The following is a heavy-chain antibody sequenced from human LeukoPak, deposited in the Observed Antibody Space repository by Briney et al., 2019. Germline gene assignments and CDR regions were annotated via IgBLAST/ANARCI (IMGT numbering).Heavy chain of an antibody. D-gene: IGHD3-3*01. J-gene: IGHJ3*02. V-gene: IGHV3-21*01. CDR3: ARAITIFGVVIDGFDI. CDR1: GFSFSGYR. CDR2: ISPSSSYI. Sequence: GGSLRLSCAASGFSFSGYRMNWVRQAPGKGLEWVSSISPSSSYIYYADSVKGRFTISRDNAKNSLYLQMNSLRAEDTAVYHCARAITIFGVVIDGFDIWGQGTMVTVSS.